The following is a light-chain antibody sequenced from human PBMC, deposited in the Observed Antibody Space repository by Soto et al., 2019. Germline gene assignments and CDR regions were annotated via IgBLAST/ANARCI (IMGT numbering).Light chain of an antibody. CDR1: SSDVGNYNL. Sequence: QSALTQPASVSGSPGQSITISCTGTSSDVGNYNLVSWYQQHPGKAPKLMIYDVSKRPSGVSNRFSGSKSGKTASLTISGLQAEDGADYYCCSYAGSSTWVFGGGTKPTVL. V-gene: IGLV2-23*02. J-gene: IGLJ3*02. CDR2: DVS. CDR3: CSYAGSSTWV.